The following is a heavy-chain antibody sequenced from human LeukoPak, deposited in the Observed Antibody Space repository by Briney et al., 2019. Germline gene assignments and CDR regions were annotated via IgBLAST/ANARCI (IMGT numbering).Heavy chain of an antibody. CDR1: GYTFTSYA. V-gene: IGHV1-2*06. Sequence: ASVKVSCKASGYTFTSYAMNWVRQAPGQGLEWMGRINPNTGGTNYAQRFQGRVTMTRDTSISTAYMELNRLRSDDTAMYYCARDWTGTSDYWAQGTLVTVSS. D-gene: IGHD1-1*01. CDR3: ARDWTGTSDY. CDR2: INPNTGGT. J-gene: IGHJ4*02.